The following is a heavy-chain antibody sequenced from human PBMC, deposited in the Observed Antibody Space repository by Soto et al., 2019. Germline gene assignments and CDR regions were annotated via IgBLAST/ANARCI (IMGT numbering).Heavy chain of an antibody. CDR3: ARVLRGYSGFEDYFDY. D-gene: IGHD5-12*01. CDR1: GFTFSSYD. CDR2: IGIAGET. Sequence: PGGSLRLSCAASGFTFSSYDMHWVRQPTGKGLEWVAAIGIAGETYYPGSVQGRFTISRENAKNSLYLQMNSLRAGDTAVYYCARVLRGYSGFEDYFDYWGQGALVTVSS. V-gene: IGHV3-13*04. J-gene: IGHJ4*02.